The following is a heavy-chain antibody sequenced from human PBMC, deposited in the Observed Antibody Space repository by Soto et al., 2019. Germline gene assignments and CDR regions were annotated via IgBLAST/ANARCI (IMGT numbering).Heavy chain of an antibody. Sequence: SETLSLTCTVSGGSISSGGYYCSWIRQHPGKGLEWIGYIYYSGSTYYNPSLKSRVSISVDTSKNQFSLKLSSVTAADTAVYYCALRLGDPGRLYFDYWGQGTLVTV. CDR1: GGSISSGGYY. V-gene: IGHV4-31*03. J-gene: IGHJ4*02. CDR3: ALRLGDPGRLYFDY. D-gene: IGHD3-16*01. CDR2: IYYSGST.